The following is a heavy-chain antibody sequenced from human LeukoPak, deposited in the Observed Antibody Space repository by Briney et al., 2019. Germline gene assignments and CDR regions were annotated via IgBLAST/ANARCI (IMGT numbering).Heavy chain of an antibody. CDR2: ISYDGSNR. Sequence: GGSLRLSCAASGFTFSSYAMHWVRQAPGKGLEWVAVISYDGSNRYYADSVKGRFTISRDNSKNTLYLQMNSLRAEDTAVYYCASTMVRGERRKAPDYWGQGTLVTVSS. CDR3: ASTMVRGERRKAPDY. D-gene: IGHD3-10*01. V-gene: IGHV3-30*04. J-gene: IGHJ4*02. CDR1: GFTFSSYA.